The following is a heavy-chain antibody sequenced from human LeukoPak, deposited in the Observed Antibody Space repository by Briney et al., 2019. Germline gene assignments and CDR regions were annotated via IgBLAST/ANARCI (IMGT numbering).Heavy chain of an antibody. Sequence: PGGSLRLSCAASGFTFSSYEMNWVRQAPGKGLEWVSYISSSGSTIYYADSVKGRFTISRDNAKNSLYLQMNSLRAEDTAVYYCARSRDGYNILDYWGQGTLVTVSS. V-gene: IGHV3-48*03. CDR1: GFTFSSYE. CDR3: ARSRDGYNILDY. CDR2: ISSSGSTI. D-gene: IGHD5-24*01. J-gene: IGHJ4*02.